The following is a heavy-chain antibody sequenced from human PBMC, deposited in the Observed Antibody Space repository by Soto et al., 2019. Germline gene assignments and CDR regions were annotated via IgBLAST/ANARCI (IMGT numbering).Heavy chain of an antibody. CDR2: ISTSGTRP. CDR1: GFTFSNYA. D-gene: IGHD3-10*01. V-gene: IGHV3-23*01. CDR3: AQNGGSGTFYAFDY. Sequence: EVQLLESGGGLVQPGGSLRLSCAASGFTFSNYAMSWVRQAPGKGLEWVSAISTSGTRPYYADSLKGRFTISRDNSKNALYLHMHSLRAEDTAVYFCAQNGGSGTFYAFDYWGQGTLVTVSS. J-gene: IGHJ4*02.